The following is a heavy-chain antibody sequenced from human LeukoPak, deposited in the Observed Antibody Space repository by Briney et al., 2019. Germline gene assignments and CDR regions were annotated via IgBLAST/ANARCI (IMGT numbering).Heavy chain of an antibody. CDR3: AKDGGSGYYYFDY. CDR1: EFIFSSYA. Sequence: GGSLRLSCAASEFIFSSYAMSWVRQAPGKGLEWVSAISGSGGSTYYADSVKGRFTISRDNSKNTLYVQMNSLRAEDTAVYYCAKDGGSGYYYFDYWGQGTLVTVSS. CDR2: ISGSGGST. D-gene: IGHD3-22*01. J-gene: IGHJ4*02. V-gene: IGHV3-23*01.